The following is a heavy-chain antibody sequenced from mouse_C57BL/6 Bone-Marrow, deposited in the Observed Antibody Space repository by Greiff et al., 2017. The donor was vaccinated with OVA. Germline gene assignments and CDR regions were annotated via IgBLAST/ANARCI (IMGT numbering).Heavy chain of an antibody. CDR1: GFNIKDDY. Sequence: EVQLVESGAELVRPGASVKLSCTASGFNIKDDYMHWVKQRPEQGLEWIGWIDPENGDTEYASKFQGKATITADTSSNTAYLQLSSLTSEDTAVYYCTTGRVTTYFDVWGTGTTVTVSS. CDR2: IDPENGDT. V-gene: IGHV14-4*01. CDR3: TTGRVTTYFDV. D-gene: IGHD2-1*01. J-gene: IGHJ1*03.